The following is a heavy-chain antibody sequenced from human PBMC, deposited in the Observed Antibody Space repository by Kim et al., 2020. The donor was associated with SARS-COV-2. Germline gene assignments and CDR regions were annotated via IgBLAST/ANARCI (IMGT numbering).Heavy chain of an antibody. V-gene: IGHV1-3*01. D-gene: IGHD6-19*01. CDR1: GYTFTSYA. J-gene: IGHJ4*02. CDR2: INAGNGNT. Sequence: ASVKVSCKASGYTFTSYAMHWVRQAPGQRLEWMGWINAGNGNTKYSQKFQGRVTITRDTSASTAYMELSSLRSEDTAVYYCARGRRQWLAYYFDYWGQGTLVTVSS. CDR3: ARGRRQWLAYYFDY.